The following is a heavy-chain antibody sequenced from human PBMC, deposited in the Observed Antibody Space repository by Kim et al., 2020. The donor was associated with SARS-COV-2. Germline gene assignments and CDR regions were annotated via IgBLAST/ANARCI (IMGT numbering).Heavy chain of an antibody. CDR2: N. Sequence: NDYAVSVKSRISINPDTSKNQVSLQLNSVTPEDTAVYYCARGKAATGIDYWGQGTLVTVSS. V-gene: IGHV6-1*01. J-gene: IGHJ4*02. CDR3: ARGKAATGIDY. D-gene: IGHD2-15*01.